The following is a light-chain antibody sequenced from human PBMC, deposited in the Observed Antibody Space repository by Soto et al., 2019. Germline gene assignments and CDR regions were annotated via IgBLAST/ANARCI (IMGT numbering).Light chain of an antibody. CDR3: QQRGNWPWT. CDR1: QSVSIY. CDR2: DAS. J-gene: IGKJ1*01. Sequence: EIVLTQSPATLSLSPGERATLSCRASQSVSIYLAWYQQKPGQAPRLLIYDASNRATGIPARFSGSGSGTDFTLTISSLEPEDFAVYYCQQRGNWPWTFGQGTKVDIK. V-gene: IGKV3-11*01.